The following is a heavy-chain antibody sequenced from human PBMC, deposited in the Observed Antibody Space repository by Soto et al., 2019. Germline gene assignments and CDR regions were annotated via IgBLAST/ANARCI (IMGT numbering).Heavy chain of an antibody. Sequence: SETLSLTCTVSGGSISNYYWSWIRQSPGKGLEWIAYVYYNGGTNYNPSLKSRVTISMDTSKNQFSLKLSSVTAADTAVYYCARDLGTYYYDYWGLGSLVTVS. V-gene: IGHV4-59*01. D-gene: IGHD7-27*01. CDR2: VYYNGGT. CDR3: ARDLGTYYYDY. J-gene: IGHJ4*02. CDR1: GGSISNYY.